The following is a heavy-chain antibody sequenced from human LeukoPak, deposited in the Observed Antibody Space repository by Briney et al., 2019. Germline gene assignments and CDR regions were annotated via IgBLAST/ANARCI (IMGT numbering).Heavy chain of an antibody. CDR1: GFTVSSNF. D-gene: IGHD2-15*01. Sequence: PGGSLRLSCVASGFTVSSNFMSWVRQAPGKGLEWVSVIYSAGDTYYADSVKGRFTTSRDNFKNTLYLQMNSLRTDDSAVYYCARDYCRDVSCSIRWFDPWGQGTLVTVSS. J-gene: IGHJ5*02. CDR3: ARDYCRDVSCSIRWFDP. V-gene: IGHV3-66*02. CDR2: IYSAGDT.